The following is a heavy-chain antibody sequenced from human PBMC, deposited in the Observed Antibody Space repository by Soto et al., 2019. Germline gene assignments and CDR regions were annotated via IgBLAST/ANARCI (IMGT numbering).Heavy chain of an antibody. Sequence: GGSLRLSCAAPGFTFSTYWMSWVRQAPGKGLEWVANINQDGSEEYYVDSVKGRFTISRDNSKNSLYLQMNSLRAEDTAAYYCAREVNPFHYGMDVWGQGTTVTVSS. CDR3: AREVNPFHYGMDV. J-gene: IGHJ6*02. CDR2: INQDGSEE. CDR1: GFTFSTYW. V-gene: IGHV3-7*01. D-gene: IGHD2-21*01.